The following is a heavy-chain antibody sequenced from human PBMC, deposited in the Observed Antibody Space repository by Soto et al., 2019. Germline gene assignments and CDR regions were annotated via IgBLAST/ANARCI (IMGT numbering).Heavy chain of an antibody. Sequence: RASVKVSCKASGYTFSSYAMHWVRQAPGQRLEWMGWINAGYGNTKSSQKFQDRVTISRDTSASTAYMELTSLRSEDTAVYYCARDTGDGTFAFWGKGTLVTVSS. CDR1: GYTFSSYA. D-gene: IGHD7-27*01. J-gene: IGHJ4*02. CDR3: ARDTGDGTFAF. CDR2: INAGYGNT. V-gene: IGHV1-3*01.